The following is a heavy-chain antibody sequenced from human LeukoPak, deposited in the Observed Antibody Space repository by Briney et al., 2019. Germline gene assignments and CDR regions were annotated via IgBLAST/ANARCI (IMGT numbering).Heavy chain of an antibody. D-gene: IGHD6-13*01. V-gene: IGHV3-21*01. CDR3: ARDHRRIGSSREFDY. Sequence: GGSLRLSCAASGFTFSSYWMSWVRQAPGKGLEWVSSISSSSSYIYYADSVKGRFTISRDNAKSSLYLQMNSLRAEDTAVYYCARDHRRIGSSREFDYWGQGTLVTVSS. CDR2: ISSSSSYI. CDR1: GFTFSSYW. J-gene: IGHJ4*02.